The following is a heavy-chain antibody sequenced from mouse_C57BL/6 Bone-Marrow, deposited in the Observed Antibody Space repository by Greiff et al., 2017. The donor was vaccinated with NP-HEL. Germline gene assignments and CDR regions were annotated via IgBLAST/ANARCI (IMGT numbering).Heavy chain of an antibody. Sequence: VQLQQSGPGLVKPSQSLSLTCSVTGYSITSGSYWYWIRQFPGNKLEWMGYISYDGSNNYHPSLKNRISITRDTSKNQFFLKLNSVTTEDTATYYGASGPHYYAMDYWGQGTSVTVSS. J-gene: IGHJ4*01. CDR2: ISYDGSN. V-gene: IGHV3-6*01. CDR1: GYSITSGSY. CDR3: ASGPHYYAMDY.